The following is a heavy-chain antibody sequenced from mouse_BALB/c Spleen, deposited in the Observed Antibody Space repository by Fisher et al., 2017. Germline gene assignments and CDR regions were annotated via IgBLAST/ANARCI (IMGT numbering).Heavy chain of an antibody. J-gene: IGHJ4*01. D-gene: IGHD2-10*01. V-gene: IGHV1-4*01. CDR3: ASAYYGISYYAMDY. Sequence: KFKGKATLTADKSSSTAYMQLSSLTSEDSAVYYCASAYYGISYYAMDYWGQGTSVTVSS.